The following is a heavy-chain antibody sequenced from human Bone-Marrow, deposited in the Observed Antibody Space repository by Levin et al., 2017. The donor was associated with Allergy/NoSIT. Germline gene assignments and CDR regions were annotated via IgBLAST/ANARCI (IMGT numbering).Heavy chain of an antibody. CDR2: IYWDDSK. Sequence: SGPTLVKPTQTLTLTCAFSGFSLTTTGLGVGWIRQPPGKAPEWLALIYWDDSKRYMPSLKNRLTITKDTSKNQVVLKMSNIGPDDTATYSCVRRPTYGDYFDYWGQGTLVTVSS. CDR1: GFSLTTTGLG. V-gene: IGHV2-5*02. D-gene: IGHD3-10*01. J-gene: IGHJ4*02. CDR3: VRRPTYGDYFDY.